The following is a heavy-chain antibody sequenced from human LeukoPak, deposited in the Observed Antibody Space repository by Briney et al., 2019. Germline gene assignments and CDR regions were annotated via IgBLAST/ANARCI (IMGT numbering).Heavy chain of an antibody. D-gene: IGHD3-3*01. CDR3: ARVSTIFGVVIAGYFDY. CDR1: GGTFSSYA. Sequence: SVKASCKASGGTFSSYAISWVRQAPGQGLEWMGGIIPIFGTANYAQKFQGRVTITADESTSTAYMELSSLRSEDTAVYYCARVSTIFGVVIAGYFDYWGQGTLVTVSS. CDR2: IIPIFGTA. V-gene: IGHV1-69*01. J-gene: IGHJ4*02.